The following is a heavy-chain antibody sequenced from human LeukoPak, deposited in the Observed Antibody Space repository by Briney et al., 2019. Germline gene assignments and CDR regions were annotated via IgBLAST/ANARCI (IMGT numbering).Heavy chain of an antibody. V-gene: IGHV1-69*13. Sequence: SVKVSCKASGGTFSSYAISWVRQAPGQGLEWMGGIIPIFGTANYAQKFQGRVTITADESTSTAYMELSSLRSEDTAVYYCARDGLYYYYGMDVWGQGTTVTVSS. J-gene: IGHJ6*02. CDR2: IIPIFGTA. CDR3: ARDGLYYYYGMDV. CDR1: GGTFSSYA.